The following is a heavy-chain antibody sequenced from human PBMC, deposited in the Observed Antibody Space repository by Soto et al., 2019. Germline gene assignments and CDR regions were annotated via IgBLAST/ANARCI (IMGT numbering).Heavy chain of an antibody. CDR2: ILYDGSNK. D-gene: IGHD2-21*02. CDR1: GFTFSSYA. V-gene: IGHV3-30-3*01. Sequence: QVQLVESWGGVAQPGRSLRLSCAASGFTFSSYAMHWVRQAPGKGLEWLAVILYDGSNKYYADSVKGRFTISRDNSKNTLYLQMHSLRAEDTAVYYCASGDGSSSYILDYWAQGTLVTVSS. CDR3: ASGDGSSSYILDY. J-gene: IGHJ4*02.